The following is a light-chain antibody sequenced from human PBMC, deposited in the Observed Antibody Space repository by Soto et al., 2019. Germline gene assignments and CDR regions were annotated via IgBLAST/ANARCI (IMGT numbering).Light chain of an antibody. J-gene: IGKJ2*03. CDR2: GAS. Sequence: EIVLTQSPGTLSLSPGERATLSCRASQSVSSSYLAWYQQKPGQAPRLLIYGASSRATGIPDRFSGSGSGTDFTLTISRLEPEDFAVYYCQQYRSSPQYSFGRGTKLEIK. V-gene: IGKV3-20*01. CDR1: QSVSSSY. CDR3: QQYRSSPQYS.